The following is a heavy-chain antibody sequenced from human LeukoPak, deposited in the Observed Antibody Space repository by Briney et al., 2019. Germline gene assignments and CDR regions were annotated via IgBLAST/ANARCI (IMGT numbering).Heavy chain of an antibody. Sequence: GGSLRLSCAASGFTFSSYAMSWVRQAPGKGLEWVSAISGSGGSTYYADSVKGRFTISRDNAKNSLYLQMNSLRAEDTAVYYCARESGGELELHNAPDYWGQGTLVTVSS. CDR1: GFTFSSYA. CDR2: ISGSGGST. J-gene: IGHJ4*02. D-gene: IGHD1-7*01. V-gene: IGHV3-23*01. CDR3: ARESGGELELHNAPDY.